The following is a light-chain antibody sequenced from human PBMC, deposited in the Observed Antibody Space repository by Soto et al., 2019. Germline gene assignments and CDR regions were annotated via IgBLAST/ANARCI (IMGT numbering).Light chain of an antibody. V-gene: IGLV1-40*01. CDR3: QSYDSSLSAVV. CDR1: ISNIGAGYD. J-gene: IGLJ3*02. CDR2: GNN. Sequence: QSVLTQPPSVSGAPGQRVTISCIGSISNIGAGYDVHWYQQLPGTAPKLLISGNNNRTSRAPDRFSGSKSGTSASLAIAGLQAADEADYYDQSYDSSLSAVVFGGGTEVTVL.